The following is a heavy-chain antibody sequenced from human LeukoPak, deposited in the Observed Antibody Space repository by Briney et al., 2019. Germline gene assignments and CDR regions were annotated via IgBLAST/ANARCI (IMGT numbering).Heavy chain of an antibody. CDR3: ARDSGNYHYDMDV. CDR1: GYSFNSHH. Sequence: ASVKVSCKTPGYSFNSHHVHWVRQAPGQGLEWIGINFFHDGTTSNTQKFPGRLTMTRDTSTSTVYMELSSLRSEDTAVYYCARDSGNYHYDMDVWGQGTTVIVSS. D-gene: IGHD3-10*01. J-gene: IGHJ6*02. V-gene: IGHV1-46*02. CDR2: NFFHDGTT.